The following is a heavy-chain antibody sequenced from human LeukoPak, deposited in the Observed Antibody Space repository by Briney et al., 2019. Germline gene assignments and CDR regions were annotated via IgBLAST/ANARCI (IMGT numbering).Heavy chain of an antibody. V-gene: IGHV4-59*08. CDR1: GGSISSYY. D-gene: IGHD4-23*01. CDR3: ARHEHDYGGNSVTFDI. CDR2: IYYSGST. Sequence: SETLSLTCTVSGGSISSYYWSWIRQPPGKGLEWIGYIYYSGSTNYNPSLKSRVAISVDTSKNQFSLKLSSVTAADTAVYYCARHEHDYGGNSVTFDIWGQGTMVTVPS. J-gene: IGHJ3*02.